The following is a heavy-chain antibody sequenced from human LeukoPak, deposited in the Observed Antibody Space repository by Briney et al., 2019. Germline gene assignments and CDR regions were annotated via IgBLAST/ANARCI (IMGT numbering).Heavy chain of an antibody. CDR2: VYYSGST. V-gene: IGHV4-59*06. CDR3: ARERYDYVWGSYRHAYFDY. Sequence: PSETLSLTCSVSGGSINSYYCFWIRQHPGKGLEWIGYVYYSGSTYYNPSLKSRVTISVDTSKNQFSLKLSSVTAADTAVYYCARERYDYVWGSYRHAYFDYWGQGTLVTVSS. D-gene: IGHD3-16*02. J-gene: IGHJ4*02. CDR1: GGSINSYY.